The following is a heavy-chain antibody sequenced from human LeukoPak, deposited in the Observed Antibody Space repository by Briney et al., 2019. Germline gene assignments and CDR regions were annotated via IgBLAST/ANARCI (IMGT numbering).Heavy chain of an antibody. CDR1: GGSISSYY. J-gene: IGHJ4*02. CDR3: ARHVPGYYDSSGYSRTLYFDY. CDR2: IYYSGST. D-gene: IGHD3-22*01. V-gene: IGHV4-59*08. Sequence: SETLSLTCTVSGGSISSYYWSWIRQPPGKGLEWIGYIYYSGSTNYNPSLKSRVTISVDTSKNQFSLKLSSVTAADTAVYYCARHVPGYYDSSGYSRTLYFDYWGQGTLVTVSS.